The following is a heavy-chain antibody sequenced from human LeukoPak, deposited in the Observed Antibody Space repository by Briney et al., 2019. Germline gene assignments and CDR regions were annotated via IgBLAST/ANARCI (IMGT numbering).Heavy chain of an antibody. CDR2: IKSKTDGETT. V-gene: IGHV3-15*01. CDR1: GFTFSNAW. D-gene: IGHD6-19*01. Sequence: PGGSLRLSCAASGFTFSNAWMTWVRQAPGQGLEWVARIKSKTDGETTDYAAPVKGRFTISRDDSKNTLYLQMNSLRSEDTAVYYCARAGVMDTSGRYADTYYFDFWGQGTLVTVSS. J-gene: IGHJ4*02. CDR3: ARAGVMDTSGRYADTYYFDF.